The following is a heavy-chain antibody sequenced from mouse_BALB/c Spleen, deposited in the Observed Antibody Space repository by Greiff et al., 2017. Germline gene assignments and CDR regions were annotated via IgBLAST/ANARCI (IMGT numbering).Heavy chain of an antibody. Sequence: EVQLVESGGGLVKPGGSLSLSCAVSGFTFSSYAMHWVRQTPEKRLEWVAFISSGGSTYYPDSVKGRFTISRDNARNILYLQMSSLRSENTAMYYCAGGRSDYDYDDYYAMDYWGQGTSVTVSS. CDR1: GFTFSSYA. V-gene: IGHV5-6-5*01. CDR2: ISSGGST. D-gene: IGHD2-4*01. J-gene: IGHJ4*01. CDR3: AGGRSDYDYDDYYAMDY.